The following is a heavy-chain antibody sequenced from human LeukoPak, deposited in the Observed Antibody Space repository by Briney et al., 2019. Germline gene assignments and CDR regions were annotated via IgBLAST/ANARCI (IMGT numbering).Heavy chain of an antibody. CDR1: GGTFSSYA. J-gene: IGHJ6*03. V-gene: IGHV1-69*06. Sequence: ASVTVSCKASGGTFSSYAISWVRQAPGQGLEWMGGIIPIFGTANYAQKFQGRVTITADKSTSTAYMELSSLRSEDTAVYYCAREGYYYDSSGYSSFYYCYYYMDVWGKGTTITVSS. CDR2: IIPIFGTA. CDR3: AREGYYYDSSGYSSFYYCYYYMDV. D-gene: IGHD3-22*01.